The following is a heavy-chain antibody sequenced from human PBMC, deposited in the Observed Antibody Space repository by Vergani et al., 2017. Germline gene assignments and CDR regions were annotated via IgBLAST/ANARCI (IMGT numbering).Heavy chain of an antibody. D-gene: IGHD3-22*01. Sequence: EVDLVESGGGLAQPGGSLRLSCAASGFTFRNYAMTWVRQAPGKGLEWVSIISDNGGTTYYADSVKGRFTISRDNAKNSLYLQMNSLRAEDTAVYYCARKHISNYYDSSGYYYMGYYYGMDVWGQGTTVTVSS. J-gene: IGHJ6*02. CDR3: ARKHISNYYDSSGYYYMGYYYGMDV. CDR2: ISDNGGTT. CDR1: GFTFRNYA. V-gene: IGHV3-23*04.